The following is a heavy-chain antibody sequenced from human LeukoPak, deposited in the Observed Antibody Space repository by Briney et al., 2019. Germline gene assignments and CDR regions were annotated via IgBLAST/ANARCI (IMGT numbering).Heavy chain of an antibody. Sequence: AGGSLRLSCAASGFTFSSYSMNWVRQAPGKGLEWVSSISSSSSYIYYADSVKGRFTISRDNAKNSLYLQMNSLRAEDTAVYYCASFGEYYDYVWGSYRYRLIDYWRQGTLVTVSS. CDR1: GFTFSSYS. D-gene: IGHD3-16*02. CDR3: ASFGEYYDYVWGSYRYRLIDY. CDR2: ISSSSSYI. J-gene: IGHJ4*02. V-gene: IGHV3-21*01.